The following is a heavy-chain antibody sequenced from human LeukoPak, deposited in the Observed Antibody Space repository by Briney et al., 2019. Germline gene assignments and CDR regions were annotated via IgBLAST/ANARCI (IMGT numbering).Heavy chain of an antibody. CDR1: GGSISSYF. V-gene: IGHV4-59*01. D-gene: IGHD1-1*01. Sequence: SETLSLTCAVSGGSISSYFWSWIRQPPGKGLEWIGYIYDSGSTNYNPSLKSRVTISVDTSKNRFSLKLSSVTAADTAVYYCAREKDWNDLDYWGQGTLVTVSS. CDR3: AREKDWNDLDY. CDR2: IYDSGST. J-gene: IGHJ4*02.